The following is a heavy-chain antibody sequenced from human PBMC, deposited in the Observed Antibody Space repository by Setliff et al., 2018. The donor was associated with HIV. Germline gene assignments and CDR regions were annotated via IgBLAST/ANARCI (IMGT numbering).Heavy chain of an antibody. CDR3: ARGLEVYYDSRHYYPGWLDP. J-gene: IGHJ5*02. Sequence: PSETLSLTCTVSGGSISSSSYYWGWIRQPPGKGLEWIGSFYYSGTTYYNPSLKSRVTISVDTSASAAYMELRSLTSEDTAMYYCARGLEVYYDSRHYYPGWLDPWGQGTLVTVSS. CDR1: GGSISSSSYY. V-gene: IGHV4-39*02. D-gene: IGHD3-22*01. CDR2: FYYSGTT.